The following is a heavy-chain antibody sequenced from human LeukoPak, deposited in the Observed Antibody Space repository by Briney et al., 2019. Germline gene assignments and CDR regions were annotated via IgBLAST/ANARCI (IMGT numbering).Heavy chain of an antibody. J-gene: IGHJ5*02. CDR3: ARITSSGWDDCPACDWFDP. CDR1: GGTFSSYA. Sequence: ASVKVSCKASGGTFSSYAISWVRQAPGQGLEWMGGIIPIFGTANYAQKFQGRVTITTDGSTSIAYMELSSLRSEDTAVYYCARITSSGWDDCPACDWFDPWGQGTLVTVSS. CDR2: IIPIFGTA. D-gene: IGHD6-19*01. V-gene: IGHV1-69*05.